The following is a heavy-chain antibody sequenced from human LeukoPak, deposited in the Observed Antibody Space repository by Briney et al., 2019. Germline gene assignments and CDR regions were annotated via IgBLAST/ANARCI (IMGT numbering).Heavy chain of an antibody. CDR2: ISSSSSTI. D-gene: IGHD3-16*01. V-gene: IGHV3-48*01. CDR1: GFTFSSYS. J-gene: IGHJ6*03. Sequence: GGSLRLSCAASGFTFSSYSMNWVRQAPGKGLEWVSYISSSSSTIYYADSVKGRFTISRDNAKNSLYLQMNSLRPDDTAVYFCAKDPTGGNYYYYLDVWGKGTTVAISS. CDR3: AKDPTGGNYYYYLDV.